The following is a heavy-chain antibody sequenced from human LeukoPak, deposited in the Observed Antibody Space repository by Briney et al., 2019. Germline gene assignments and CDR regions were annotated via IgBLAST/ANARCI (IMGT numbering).Heavy chain of an antibody. Sequence: VASVKVSCKASGYTFTGYYMHWVRQAPGQGLEWMGWINPNSGGTNYAQKFQGRVTMTRETSISTAYMELSRLRSDDTAVYYCARGVSSGLGGPFDYWGQGTLVTVSS. CDR1: GYTFTGYY. CDR2: INPNSGGT. D-gene: IGHD6-19*01. V-gene: IGHV1-2*02. CDR3: ARGVSSGLGGPFDY. J-gene: IGHJ4*02.